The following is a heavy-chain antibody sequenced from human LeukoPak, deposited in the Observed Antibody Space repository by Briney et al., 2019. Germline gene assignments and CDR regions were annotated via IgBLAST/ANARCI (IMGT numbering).Heavy chain of an antibody. CDR1: GFTFSSYG. D-gene: IGHD6-19*01. CDR2: ISYDGIIQ. J-gene: IGHJ4*02. V-gene: IGHV3-30*03. Sequence: GTSLRLSCAASGFTFSSYGMHWVRQAPGKGLEWVAIISYDGIIQYYADSVKGRFTISRDNSKNTLNLQMNSLRADDTAVYYCARGGWYQDYWGQGTLVTVSS. CDR3: ARGGWYQDY.